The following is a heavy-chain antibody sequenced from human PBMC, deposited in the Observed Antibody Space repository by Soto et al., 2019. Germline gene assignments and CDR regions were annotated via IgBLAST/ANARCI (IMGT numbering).Heavy chain of an antibody. CDR2: INVGNGNT. D-gene: IGHD3-22*01. V-gene: IGHV1-3*01. CDR3: ATPQDYDGCLDS. CDR1: GYTFTRYH. Sequence: QVQFVQSGAEVKKPGASVKVSCKTPGYTFTRYHIHWVRQAPGQRLEWMGWINVGNGNTRYSQKFQGRLTLTRDTPGSTAYLELNSLISEGTAVYYCATPQDYDGCLDSWGQGTLVTVSS. J-gene: IGHJ4*02.